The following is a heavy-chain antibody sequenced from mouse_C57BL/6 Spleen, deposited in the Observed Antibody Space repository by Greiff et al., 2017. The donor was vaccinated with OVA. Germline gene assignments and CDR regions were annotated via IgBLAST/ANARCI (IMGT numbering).Heavy chain of an antibody. CDR2: IYPRSGNT. J-gene: IGHJ4*01. Sequence: VQLQQSGAELARPGASVKLSCKASGYTFTSYGISWVKPRTGQGLEWIGEIYPRSGNTYYNEKFTGKATLTADKSSSTAYMALRSLTSEDSAVYFCASSNYEGGVYAMDYWGQGTSVTVSS. CDR3: ASSNYEGGVYAMDY. V-gene: IGHV1-81*01. CDR1: GYTFTSYG. D-gene: IGHD2-5*01.